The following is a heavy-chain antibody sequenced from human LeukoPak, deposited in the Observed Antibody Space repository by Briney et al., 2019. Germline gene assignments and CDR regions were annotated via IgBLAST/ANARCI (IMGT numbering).Heavy chain of an antibody. Sequence: ASVKVSCKASGYTFTSYDINWVRQATGQGLEWMGWMNPNSGNTGYARKFQGRVTITRNTSISTAYMELSSLRSEDTAVYYCACPSRYCSGGSCLDAFDIWGQGTMVTVSS. J-gene: IGHJ3*02. D-gene: IGHD2-15*01. CDR3: ACPSRYCSGGSCLDAFDI. CDR2: MNPNSGNT. V-gene: IGHV1-8*03. CDR1: GYTFTSYD.